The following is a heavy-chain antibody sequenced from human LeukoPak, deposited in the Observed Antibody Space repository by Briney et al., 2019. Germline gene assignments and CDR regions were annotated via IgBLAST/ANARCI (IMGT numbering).Heavy chain of an antibody. CDR1: GFTFDDCA. CDR3: AKGQEDPEGYYFDY. J-gene: IGHJ4*02. Sequence: GGSLRFSCAASGFTFDDCAMHWVRQAPGKGLEWVSLISWDGGSTYYADSVKGRFTISRDNSKNSLYLQMNSLRAEDTALYYCAKGQEDPEGYYFDYWGQGTLVTVSS. CDR2: ISWDGGST. D-gene: IGHD1-14*01. V-gene: IGHV3-43D*03.